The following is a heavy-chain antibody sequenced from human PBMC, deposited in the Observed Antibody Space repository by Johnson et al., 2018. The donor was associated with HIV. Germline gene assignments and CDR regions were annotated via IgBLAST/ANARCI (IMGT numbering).Heavy chain of an antibody. D-gene: IGHD3-22*01. Sequence: VQLVESGGGLVQPGGSLRLSCAASGFTVSSNYMSWVRQAPGKGLEWVGRIRNKPSSYSTESAASVKGRFTVSRDDSKNSVYLQMNSLRAEDTALYYCARDLVDAVIVVFGAFDIWGQGTMVTVSS. V-gene: IGHV3-72*01. CDR1: GFTVSSNY. J-gene: IGHJ3*02. CDR3: ARDLVDAVIVVFGAFDI. CDR2: IRNKPSSYST.